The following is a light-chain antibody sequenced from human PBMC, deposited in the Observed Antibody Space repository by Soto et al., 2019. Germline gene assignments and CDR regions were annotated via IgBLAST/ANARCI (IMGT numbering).Light chain of an antibody. CDR1: SSDVGGYNY. Sequence: QSALTQPHSASGSPGQSVTIYCTGTSSDVGGYNYVSWYQQHPGKAPKLMIYEVSKRPSGVPDRFSGSKSGNTASLTVSGLQAEDEADYYCSSYAGSNNLFVFGTGTKVTVL. J-gene: IGLJ1*01. CDR2: EVS. V-gene: IGLV2-8*01. CDR3: SSYAGSNNLFV.